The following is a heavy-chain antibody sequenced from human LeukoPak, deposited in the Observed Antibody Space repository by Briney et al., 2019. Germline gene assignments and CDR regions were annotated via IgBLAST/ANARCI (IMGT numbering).Heavy chain of an antibody. CDR2: IYHSGFI. V-gene: IGHV4-4*02. CDR3: ASLDMVSTTSDY. CDR1: GGSISSSKW. Sequence: PSETLSLTCAVSGGSISSSKWWNWVRQPPGKGLEWIGEIYHSGFINYNPALKSRVTISVDKSKNQFSLRLSSVTAADTAVYYCASLDMVSTTSDYWGQGTLVTVSS. J-gene: IGHJ4*02. D-gene: IGHD5/OR15-5a*01.